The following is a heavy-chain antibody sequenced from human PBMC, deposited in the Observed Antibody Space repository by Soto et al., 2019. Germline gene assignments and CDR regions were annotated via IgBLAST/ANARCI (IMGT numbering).Heavy chain of an antibody. Sequence: QVQLQESGPGRVKPSETLSLSCTVSGGSISSYYWSWFRQSPGKRMEWIGYVHHSWGSSYNPSLQSRVAISLDTSKSQFSLKWTSVTATDTAVYYCARQGFGPLHGLVDVWGQGTTVTVSS. V-gene: IGHV4-59*08. CDR3: ARQGFGPLHGLVDV. CDR2: VHHSWGS. J-gene: IGHJ6*02. CDR1: GGSISSYY. D-gene: IGHD3-10*01.